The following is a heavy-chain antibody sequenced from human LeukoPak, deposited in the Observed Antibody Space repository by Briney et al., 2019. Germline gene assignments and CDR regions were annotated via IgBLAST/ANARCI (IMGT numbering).Heavy chain of an antibody. J-gene: IGHJ4*02. CDR2: ISVSGNT. Sequence: PGGSLRLSCAASGFTFDDYGMSWVRQGPGKGLEWVSAISVSGNTYHADSVKGRFTIPRDSSKNTLYLQMNSLRAEDAAVYYCARVKGYYYHSSGYPLDYWGQGTLVTVSS. CDR1: GFTFDDYG. D-gene: IGHD3-22*01. CDR3: ARVKGYYYHSSGYPLDY. V-gene: IGHV3-23*01.